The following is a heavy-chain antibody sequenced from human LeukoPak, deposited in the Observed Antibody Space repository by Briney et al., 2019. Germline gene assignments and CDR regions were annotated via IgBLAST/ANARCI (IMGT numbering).Heavy chain of an antibody. CDR2: ISAYNGNT. CDR3: ARSSSITAAGTVYFDY. Sequence: GASVKVSCKASGYTFTGYYMHWVRQAPGQGLEWMGWISAYNGNTNYVQKLQGRVTMTTDTSTSTAYMELRSLRSDDTAVYYCARSSSITAAGTVYFDYWGQGTLVSVSS. CDR1: GYTFTGYY. J-gene: IGHJ4*02. D-gene: IGHD6-13*01. V-gene: IGHV1-18*04.